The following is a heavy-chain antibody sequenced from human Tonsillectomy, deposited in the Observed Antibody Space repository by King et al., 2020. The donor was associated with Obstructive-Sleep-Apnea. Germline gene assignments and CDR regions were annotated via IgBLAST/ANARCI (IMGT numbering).Heavy chain of an antibody. CDR2: IIPILGIA. V-gene: IGHV1-69*10. CDR3: ARAPGRSGSYYNSWFDP. J-gene: IGHJ5*02. CDR1: GGTFSSYA. D-gene: IGHD3-10*01. Sequence: QLVQSGAEVKKPGSSVKVSCKASGGTFSSYAISWVRQAPGQGLEWMGGIIPILGIANYAQKFQGRVTITADKSTSKAYMELRSLRAEDTAVYYCARAPGRSGSYYNSWFDPWGQGTLVTVSS.